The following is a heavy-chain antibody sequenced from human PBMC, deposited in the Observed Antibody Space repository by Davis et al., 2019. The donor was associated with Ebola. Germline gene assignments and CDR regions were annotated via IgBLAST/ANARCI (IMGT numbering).Heavy chain of an antibody. D-gene: IGHD1-26*01. Sequence: GSLRLSCTVSGGSISSYYWSWIRQPPGKGLEYIAYIYYTGSTHHSPSFKSRVTTSVDTSKNQYSLKLSSVAAADTAVYYGATIKWEGASFEDWGQGTLVTVSS. V-gene: IGHV4-59*01. J-gene: IGHJ4*02. CDR2: IYYTGST. CDR3: ATIKWEGASFED. CDR1: GGSISSYY.